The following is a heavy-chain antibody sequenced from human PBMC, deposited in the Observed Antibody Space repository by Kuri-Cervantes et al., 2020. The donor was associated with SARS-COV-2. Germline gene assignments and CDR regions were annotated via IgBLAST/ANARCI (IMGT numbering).Heavy chain of an antibody. V-gene: IGHV4-39*07. D-gene: IGHD3-3*01. CDR3: ARVTGHDFWSGYYYYYMDV. Sequence: GSLRLSCTVSGASIRSSSYFWAWIRQPPGKGLEWIGTIYPSGHSYYNPSLKSPVTISLDTPKNQFSLKLSSVTAADTAVYYCARVTGHDFWSGYYYYYMDVWGKGTTVTVSS. CDR1: GASIRSSSYF. J-gene: IGHJ6*03. CDR2: IYPSGHS.